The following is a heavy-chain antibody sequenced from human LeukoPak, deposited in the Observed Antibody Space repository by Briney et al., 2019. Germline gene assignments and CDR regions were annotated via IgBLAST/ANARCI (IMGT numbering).Heavy chain of an antibody. CDR2: VHKSGST. D-gene: IGHD1-26*01. CDR3: AKEIVGAPTPGAY. CDR1: TDSITSNW. V-gene: IGHV4-4*02. J-gene: IGHJ4*02. Sequence: PSETLSLTCAVSTDSITSNWWSWVRQPPGKGLEWIGEVHKSGSTNYYPSLQSRVTISIDKSKNQIALELTSVTAADTAVYYCAKEIVGAPTPGAYWGQGILVTVSS.